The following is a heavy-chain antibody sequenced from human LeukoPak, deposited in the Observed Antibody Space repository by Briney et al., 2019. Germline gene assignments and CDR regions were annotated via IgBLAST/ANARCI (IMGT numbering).Heavy chain of an antibody. CDR2: IYYSEST. V-gene: IGHV4-59*01. CDR1: GGSIRSYY. Sequence: SETLSLTCTVSGGSIRSYYWSWIRQPPGKGVEWIAYIYYSESTNYNPSLKSRVTISVDTSKNQFSLKLSSVTAADTAVYYCAREGYSSSWYYYYYYMDVWGKGTTVTVSS. CDR3: AREGYSSSWYYYYYYMDV. J-gene: IGHJ6*03. D-gene: IGHD6-13*01.